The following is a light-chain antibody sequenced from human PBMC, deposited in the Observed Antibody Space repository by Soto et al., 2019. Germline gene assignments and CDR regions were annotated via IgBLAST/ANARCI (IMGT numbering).Light chain of an antibody. CDR2: GAS. V-gene: IGKV3-20*01. CDR3: QQYGRSPFT. Sequence: ERAALSCMASQSVSGSYVAWYQQKPGQAPRLLIYGASNRATGIPDRFSGSGSGTDFTLTITRLEPEDFAVYSCQQYGRSPFTFGPGTKVDI. J-gene: IGKJ3*01. CDR1: QSVSGSY.